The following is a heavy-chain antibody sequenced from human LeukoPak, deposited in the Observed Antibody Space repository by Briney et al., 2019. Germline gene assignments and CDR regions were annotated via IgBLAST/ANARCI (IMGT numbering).Heavy chain of an antibody. J-gene: IGHJ6*03. CDR2: IYYSGST. CDR3: ARVHGGYCSGGSCYSNYYYYYYMDV. V-gene: IGHV4-39*07. D-gene: IGHD2-15*01. Sequence: SETLSLTCTVSGGSISSSSYYWGWIRQPPGKGLEWIGSIYYSGSTYYNPSLKSRVTISVDTSKNQFSLKLSSVTAADTAVYYCARVHGGYCSGGSCYSNYYYYYYMDVWGKGTTVTVSS. CDR1: GGSISSSSYY.